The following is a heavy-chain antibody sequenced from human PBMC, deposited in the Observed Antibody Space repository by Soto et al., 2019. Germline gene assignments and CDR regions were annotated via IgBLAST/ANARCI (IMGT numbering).Heavy chain of an antibody. D-gene: IGHD3-22*01. CDR3: VKDYYDSSGPDAFDI. V-gene: IGHV3-64D*08. CDR1: GFTFSSYA. CDR2: ISSNGGST. Sequence: PGGSLRLSYSDSGFTFSSYAMHWVRQAPGKGLEYVSAISSNGGSTYYADSVKGRFTISRDNSKNTLYLQMSSLRAEDTAVYYCVKDYYDSSGPDAFDIWGQGTMVTVSS. J-gene: IGHJ3*02.